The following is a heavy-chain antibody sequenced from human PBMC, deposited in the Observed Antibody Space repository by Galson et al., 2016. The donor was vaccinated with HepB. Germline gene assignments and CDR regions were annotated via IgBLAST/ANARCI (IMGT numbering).Heavy chain of an antibody. J-gene: IGHJ6*03. CDR3: ARDKGEAGGQHYFYMDV. D-gene: IGHD2-8*02. V-gene: IGHV1-2*06. CDR1: GYTFTDYYF. Sequence: SCKASGYTFTDYYFMYWVRQAPGQGLEWIGRINPNTGDTNHAQKFQGRVTMTRDTSISTAYMDLTRLTDEDTAIYYCARDKGEAGGQHYFYMDVWGKGTTVTVSS. CDR2: INPNTGDT.